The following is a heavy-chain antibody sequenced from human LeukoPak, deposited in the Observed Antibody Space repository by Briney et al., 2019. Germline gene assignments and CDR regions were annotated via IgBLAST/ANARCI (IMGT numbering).Heavy chain of an antibody. D-gene: IGHD3-10*01. CDR3: ARARITMVRGVISYYGMGV. J-gene: IGHJ6*04. Sequence: GGSLRLSCAASGFTVSSNYMSWVRQAPGKGLEWVSVIYSGGSTYYADSVKGRFTISRDNSKNTLYLQMNSLRAEDTAVYYCARARITMVRGVISYYGMGVWGKGTTVTVSS. CDR1: GFTVSSNY. CDR2: IYSGGST. V-gene: IGHV3-53*01.